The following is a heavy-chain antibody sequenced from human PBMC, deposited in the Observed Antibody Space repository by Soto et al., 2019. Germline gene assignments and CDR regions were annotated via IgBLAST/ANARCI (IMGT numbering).Heavy chain of an antibody. D-gene: IGHD2-2*02. CDR3: EKIPLTATADPWFDP. CDR1: GFTFSSYG. V-gene: IGHV3-33*06. Sequence: GGSLRLSCAASGFTFSSYGMHWVRQAPGKGLEWVAVIWYDGSNKYYADSVKGRFTISRDNSKNTLYLQMNSLRAEDTAVYYCEKIPLTATADPWFDPWGQGTLVNVSS. CDR2: IWYDGSNK. J-gene: IGHJ5*02.